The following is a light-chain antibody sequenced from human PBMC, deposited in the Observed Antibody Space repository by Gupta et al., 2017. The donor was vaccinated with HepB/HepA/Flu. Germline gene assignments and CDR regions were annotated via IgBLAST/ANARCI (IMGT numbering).Light chain of an antibody. CDR1: SSDVGGYNY. V-gene: IGLV2-8*01. CDR3: SSYARREEV. Sequence: QSALTQPPSASGSPGQSVTIPCTGTSSDVGGYNYVSWYQQHQGKGPKLLIYEVSQRPSGVPDRFSGSKSGNTASLTVSVLQAEDEADYYCSSYARREEVFGTGTKVTVL. CDR2: EVS. J-gene: IGLJ1*01.